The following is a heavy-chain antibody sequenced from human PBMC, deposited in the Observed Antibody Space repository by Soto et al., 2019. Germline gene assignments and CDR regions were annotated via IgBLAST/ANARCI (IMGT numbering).Heavy chain of an antibody. CDR2: ISSSSSYI. Sequence: GVPLRLSCAASGFTFSSYSMNWVRQAPGKGLEWVSSISSSSSYIYYADSVKGRFTISRDNAKNSLYLQMNSLRAEDTAVYYCARLRVVVVAAPRDAFDIWGQGTMVTVSS. CDR3: ARLRVVVVAAPRDAFDI. V-gene: IGHV3-21*01. J-gene: IGHJ3*02. CDR1: GFTFSSYS. D-gene: IGHD2-15*01.